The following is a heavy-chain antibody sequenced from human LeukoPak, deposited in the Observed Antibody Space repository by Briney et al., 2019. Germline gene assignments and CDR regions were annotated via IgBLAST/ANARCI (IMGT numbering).Heavy chain of an antibody. CDR1: GYTFTSYY. D-gene: IGHD3-22*01. V-gene: IGHV1-46*01. CDR2: INPSGGST. Sequence: ASVKVSCKASGYTFTSYYMHWVRQAPGQGLEWMGIINPSGGSTSYAQKFQGRVTMTRDMSTSTVYMELSSLRSEDTAVYYCARDVNYYDRDGAFDIWGQGTMVTVSS. CDR3: ARDVNYYDRDGAFDI. J-gene: IGHJ3*02.